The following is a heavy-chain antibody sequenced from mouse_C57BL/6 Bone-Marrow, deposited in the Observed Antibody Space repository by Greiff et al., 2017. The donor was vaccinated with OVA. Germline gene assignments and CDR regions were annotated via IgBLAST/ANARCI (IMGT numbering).Heavy chain of an antibody. CDR1: GFTFSDYY. J-gene: IGHJ2*01. CDR3: ARRNYGRSYVDY. D-gene: IGHD1-1*01. CDR2: ISTGGGST. V-gene: IGHV5-12*01. Sequence: EVQRVESGGGLVQPGGSLKLSCAASGFTFSDYYMYWVRQTPEKRLEWVAYISTGGGSTYYPDTVQGRFTISRDNSKTTLYLQMGRLKSEDTAMYYCARRNYGRSYVDYWGQGTTLTVSS.